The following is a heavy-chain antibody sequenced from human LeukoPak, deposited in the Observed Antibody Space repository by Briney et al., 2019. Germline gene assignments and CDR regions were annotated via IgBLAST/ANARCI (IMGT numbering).Heavy chain of an antibody. V-gene: IGHV3-30*18. D-gene: IGHD3-22*01. Sequence: GGSLRLSCAASGFTFSSYGMHWVRQAPGKGLEWVAVISYDGSNKYYADSVEGRFTISRDNSKSTLYLQMNSLRAEDTAVYYCAKEAYYYDSSGFDYWGQGTLVTVSS. CDR1: GFTFSSYG. CDR3: AKEAYYYDSSGFDY. CDR2: ISYDGSNK. J-gene: IGHJ4*02.